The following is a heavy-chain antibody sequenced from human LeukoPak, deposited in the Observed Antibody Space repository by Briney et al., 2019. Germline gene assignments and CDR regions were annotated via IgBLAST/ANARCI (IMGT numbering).Heavy chain of an antibody. Sequence: PGGSLRLSCAASGFTFSSYAMSWVRQAPGKGLEWVSSISGSGGRTHYADSVRGRFTISRDNSKNTLYLQMNSLRAEDTAVYYCARGIVGATTSPFDYWGQGTLVTVSS. CDR2: ISGSGGRT. V-gene: IGHV3-23*01. CDR3: ARGIVGATTSPFDY. J-gene: IGHJ4*02. D-gene: IGHD1-26*01. CDR1: GFTFSSYA.